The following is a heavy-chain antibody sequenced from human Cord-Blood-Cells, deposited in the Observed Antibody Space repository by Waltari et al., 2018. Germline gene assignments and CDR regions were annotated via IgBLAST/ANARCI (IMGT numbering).Heavy chain of an antibody. J-gene: IGHJ4*02. CDR3: TQLALDY. Sequence: EVQLVESGGGLVKPGGSLRLSCAASGFPFSNAWMSWVRQAPGKGLEWCGRIKSKTSGGTTDYAAPVKGRFTISRDDSKNTLYLQMNSLKTEDTAVYYCTQLALDYWGQGTLVTVSS. D-gene: IGHD6-13*01. CDR2: IKSKTSGGTT. V-gene: IGHV3-15*01. CDR1: GFPFSNAW.